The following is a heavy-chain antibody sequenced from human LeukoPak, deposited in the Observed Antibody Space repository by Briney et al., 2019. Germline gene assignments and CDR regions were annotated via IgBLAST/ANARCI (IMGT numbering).Heavy chain of an antibody. CDR3: ARAPHLSIAARRDNWFDP. J-gene: IGHJ5*02. Sequence: GASVKVSCKASGYTFTRYGISWVRQAPGQGLEWMGWISAYNGDTNYAQKFQDRVTMTTDTSTSTAYMELRSLRSDDTAVYYCARAPHLSIAARRDNWFDPWGQGTLVTVSS. CDR2: ISAYNGDT. D-gene: IGHD6-6*01. CDR1: GYTFTRYG. V-gene: IGHV1-18*01.